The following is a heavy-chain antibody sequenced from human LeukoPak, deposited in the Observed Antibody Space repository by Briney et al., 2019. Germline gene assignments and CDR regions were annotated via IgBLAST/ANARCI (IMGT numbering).Heavy chain of an antibody. CDR2: IYTSGST. CDR1: GGSISSYY. D-gene: IGHD6-6*01. Sequence: PSETLSLTCTVSGGSISSYYWSWIRQPPGKGLEWIGRIYTSGSTNYNPSLKSRVTISVDTSKNQFSLKLSSVTAADTAVYYCARSIAASYYYMDVWGKGTTVTVSS. CDR3: ARSIAASYYYMDV. V-gene: IGHV4-4*08. J-gene: IGHJ6*03.